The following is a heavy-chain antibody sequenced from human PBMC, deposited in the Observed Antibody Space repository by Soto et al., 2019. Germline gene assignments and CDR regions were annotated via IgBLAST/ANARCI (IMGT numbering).Heavy chain of an antibody. V-gene: IGHV3-23*01. Sequence: GGSLRLSCAASGFTFSSYAMSWVRQAPGKGLEWVSAISGSGGSTYYADSVKGRLTISRDNSKNTLYLQMNSLRAEDTAVYYCAGPGWFGEFLFDYWGQGTLVTVSS. J-gene: IGHJ4*02. CDR1: GFTFSSYA. CDR2: ISGSGGST. CDR3: AGPGWFGEFLFDY. D-gene: IGHD3-10*01.